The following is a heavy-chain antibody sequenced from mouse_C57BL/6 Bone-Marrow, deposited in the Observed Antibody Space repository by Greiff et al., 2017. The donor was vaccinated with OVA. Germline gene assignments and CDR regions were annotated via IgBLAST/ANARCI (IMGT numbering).Heavy chain of an antibody. Sequence: QVQLKESGAELVRPGASVKLFCKASGYTFTDYYISWVKQRPGQGLEWIARIYPGSGNIYYNEKFKGKATLTAEKSSSTAYMQLSSLTSDDSAVYFCARSERLRDYFDYWGRGTTLTVSS. D-gene: IGHD2-2*01. J-gene: IGHJ2*01. V-gene: IGHV1-76*01. CDR3: ARSERLRDYFDY. CDR2: IYPGSGNI. CDR1: GYTFTDYY.